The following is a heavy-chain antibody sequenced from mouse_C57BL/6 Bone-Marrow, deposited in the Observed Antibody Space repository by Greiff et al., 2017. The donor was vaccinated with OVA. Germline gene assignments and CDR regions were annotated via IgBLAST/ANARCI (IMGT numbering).Heavy chain of an antibody. D-gene: IGHD3-2*02. CDR3: VRQDSSGYYAMDY. V-gene: IGHV10-1*01. Sequence: EVQGVESGGGLVQPKGSLKLSCAASGFSFNTYAMNWVRQAPGKGLEWVARIRSKSNNYATYYADSVKDRFTISRDDSESMLYLQMNNLKTEDTAMYYCVRQDSSGYYAMDYWGQGTSVTVSS. CDR2: IRSKSNNYAT. J-gene: IGHJ4*01. CDR1: GFSFNTYA.